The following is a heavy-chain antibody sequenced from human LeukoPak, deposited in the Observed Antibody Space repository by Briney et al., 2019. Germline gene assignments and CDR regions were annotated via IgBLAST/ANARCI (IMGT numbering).Heavy chain of an antibody. CDR3: ARDMKGNLDY. CDR2: IKQDGREK. Sequence: GGSLRLSCAASGFTFTCCWMSWVRQTPGKGLEWVASIKQDGREKFYADSVKGRFTISRDNAKNPLYLQVNSLRAEDTGLYHCARDMKGNLDYWGQGTLVTVSS. V-gene: IGHV3-7*01. CDR1: GFTFTCCW. D-gene: IGHD3-16*01. J-gene: IGHJ4*02.